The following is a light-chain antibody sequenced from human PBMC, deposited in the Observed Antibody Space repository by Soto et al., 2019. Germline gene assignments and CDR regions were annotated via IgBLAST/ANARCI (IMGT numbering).Light chain of an antibody. CDR3: QQLNSSPIP. J-gene: IGKJ3*01. CDR1: KGIANF. V-gene: IGKV1-9*01. CDR2: GAS. Sequence: IQLTQSPSSLSAPVGDRVTISCRASKGIANFLAWYQQKPGKPPKLLIYGASTCQSGVPSRFSGSGSGTDFTLTISSLQPEDFATYYCQQLNSSPIPFGPGTKLDIK.